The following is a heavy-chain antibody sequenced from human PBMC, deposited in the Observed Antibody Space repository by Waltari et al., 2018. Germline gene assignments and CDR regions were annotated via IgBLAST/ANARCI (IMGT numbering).Heavy chain of an antibody. Sequence: EVQLVDSGGGLVQPGGSLRLSCAASGFTFTTYAVSWVRQAPGKGLEWVSSSANKTYYADSVKGRFTISRDNSKNTVFLQMNSLRAEDTAVYYCAKHSGNYFFDYWGQGTLVTVSS. CDR3: AKHSGNYFFDY. CDR1: GFTFTTYA. J-gene: IGHJ4*02. D-gene: IGHD1-26*01. V-gene: IGHV3-23*05. CDR2: SSANKT.